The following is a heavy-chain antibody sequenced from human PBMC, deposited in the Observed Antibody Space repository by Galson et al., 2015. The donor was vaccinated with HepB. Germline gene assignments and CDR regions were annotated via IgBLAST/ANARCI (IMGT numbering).Heavy chain of an antibody. CDR3: ARGLREFDY. CDR1: GYIFTRYW. J-gene: IGHJ4*02. V-gene: IGHV5-51*01. D-gene: IGHD5-12*01. Sequence: QSGAEVKKPGESLKISCEASGYIFTRYWIGWVRQMPGQGLEWMGIVYPGDSDTRYSPSFQGHVTISADKSTNTAYLQWSSLKASDTAIYYCARGLREFDYWGQGTLVTVSS. CDR2: VYPGDSDT.